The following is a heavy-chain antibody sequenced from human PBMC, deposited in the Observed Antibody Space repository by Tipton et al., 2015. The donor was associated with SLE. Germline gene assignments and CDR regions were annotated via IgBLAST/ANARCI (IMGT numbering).Heavy chain of an antibody. CDR2: IYYSGST. J-gene: IGHJ3*02. CDR1: GGSISSGDYY. Sequence: TLSLTCTVSGGSISSGDYYWSWIRQHPGRGLEWIGYIYYSGSTYYNPSLKSRVTISVDTSKNQFSLKLSSVTAADTAAYYCARDQVYYYDSSGYYRGPFDIWGQGTMVTVSS. D-gene: IGHD3-22*01. CDR3: ARDQVYYYDSSGYYRGPFDI. V-gene: IGHV4-31*03.